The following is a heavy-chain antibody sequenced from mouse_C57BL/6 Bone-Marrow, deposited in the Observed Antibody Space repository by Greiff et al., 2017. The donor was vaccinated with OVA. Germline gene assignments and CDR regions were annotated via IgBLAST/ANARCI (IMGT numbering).Heavy chain of an antibody. J-gene: IGHJ2*01. D-gene: IGHD1-1*01. Sequence: VQLVESGAELVKPGASVKLSCKASGYTFTEYTIHWVKQRSGQGLEWIGWFYPGSGSIKYNEKFKDKATLTADKSSSTVYMELSRLTSEDSAVYFCARHEDDYYGSNYYFDYWGQGTTLTVSS. CDR2: FYPGSGSI. CDR1: GYTFTEYT. CDR3: ARHEDDYYGSNYYFDY. V-gene: IGHV1-62-2*01.